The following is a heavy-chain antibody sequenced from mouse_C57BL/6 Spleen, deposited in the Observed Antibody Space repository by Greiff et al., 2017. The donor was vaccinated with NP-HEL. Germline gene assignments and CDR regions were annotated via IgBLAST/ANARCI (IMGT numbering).Heavy chain of an antibody. CDR2: IHPNSGST. CDR1: GYTFTSYW. V-gene: IGHV1-64*01. D-gene: IGHD1-2*01. J-gene: IGHJ1*03. CDR3: ASFTTAWYFDV. Sequence: QVQLQQPGAELVKPGASVKLSCKASGYTFTSYWMHWVKQRPGQGLEWIGMIHPNSGSTNYNEKCKSKATLTVDKTSSTAYMQLSSLTSEDSAVYYCASFTTAWYFDVWGTGTTVTVSS.